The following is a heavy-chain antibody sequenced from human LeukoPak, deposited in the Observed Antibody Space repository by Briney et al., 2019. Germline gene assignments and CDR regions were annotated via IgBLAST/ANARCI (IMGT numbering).Heavy chain of an antibody. Sequence: ASVKVSCKVSGYTLTELSMHWVRQAPGKGLEWMGGFDPEDGETIYAQKFQGRVTMTEDTSTDTAYMELSSLRSEDTAVYYCAKDNSVGDYAWWFDPWGQGTLVTVSS. CDR2: FDPEDGET. V-gene: IGHV1-24*01. J-gene: IGHJ5*02. D-gene: IGHD1-26*01. CDR3: AKDNSVGDYAWWFDP. CDR1: GYTLTELS.